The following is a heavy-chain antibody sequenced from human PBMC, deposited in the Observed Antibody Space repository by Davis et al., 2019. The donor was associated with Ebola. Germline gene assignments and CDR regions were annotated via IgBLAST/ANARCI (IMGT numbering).Heavy chain of an antibody. V-gene: IGHV4-59*08. D-gene: IGHD6-19*01. CDR1: GGSISSYY. CDR2: IYYSGST. CDR3: ARLNYSSGWYSNWFDP. J-gene: IGHJ5*02. Sequence: SETLSLTCTVSGGSISSYYWSWIRQPPGKGLEWIGYIYYSGSTNYNPSLKSRVTISVDTSKNQFSLKLSSVTAADTAVYYCARLNYSSGWYSNWFDPWGQGTLVTVSS.